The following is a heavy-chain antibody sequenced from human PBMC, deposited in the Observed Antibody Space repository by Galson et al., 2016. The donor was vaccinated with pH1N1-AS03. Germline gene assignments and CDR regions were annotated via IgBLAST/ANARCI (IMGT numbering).Heavy chain of an antibody. J-gene: IGHJ6*02. CDR1: GFSLSTGGMR. CDR3: ARTLNYNTGLDV. V-gene: IGHV2-70*04. CDR2: IGWDDGT. Sequence: PALVKPTQTLTLTCTVSGFSLSTGGMRVSWIRQPPGKAREWLGRIGWDDGTFYSTSLKTRLTISKDTSKNQVVLTMTNMDPVDTGTYYCARTLNYNTGLDVWGPGATVTVSS. D-gene: IGHD5-24*01.